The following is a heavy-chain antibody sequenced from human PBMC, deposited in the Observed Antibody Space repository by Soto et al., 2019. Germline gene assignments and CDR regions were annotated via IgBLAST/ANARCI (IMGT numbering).Heavy chain of an antibody. CDR3: ARADYEILTGSYAMDV. Sequence: SETLSLTCTVSGDSLGNYYWFWIRQPVGKGLEWIGRVSSSGNTNANPTLNSRATMSIDTSKNQCSLRLRSVTAADTAVYYCARADYEILTGSYAMDVWGQGTTVTVSA. CDR2: VSSSGNT. V-gene: IGHV4-4*07. CDR1: GDSLGNYY. J-gene: IGHJ6*01. D-gene: IGHD3-9*01.